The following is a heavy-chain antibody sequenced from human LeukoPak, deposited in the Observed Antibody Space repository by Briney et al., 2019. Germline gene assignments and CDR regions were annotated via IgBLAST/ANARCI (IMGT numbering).Heavy chain of an antibody. Sequence: GGSLRLSCAASGFTFSSYGMHWVRQAPGKGLEWVAVISYDGSNKYYADSVKGRFTISRDNSKNTLYLQMNSLRAEDTAVYYCAKERIAAAGTIKYFQHWGQGTLVTVSS. CDR1: GFTFSSYG. CDR2: ISYDGSNK. V-gene: IGHV3-30*18. CDR3: AKERIAAAGTIKYFQH. J-gene: IGHJ1*01. D-gene: IGHD6-13*01.